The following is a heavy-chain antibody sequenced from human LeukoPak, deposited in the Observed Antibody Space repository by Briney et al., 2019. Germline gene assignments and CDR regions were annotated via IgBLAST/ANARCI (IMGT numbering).Heavy chain of an antibody. V-gene: IGHV4-59*12. Sequence: SETLSLTCTVFGGSISSYYWSWIRQPPGKGLEWIGSIFHSGSTYYNPSLKSRVTISVDTSRNQFSLKVSSVTAADTAVYYCAREGYSNSFDYWGQGTLVTVSS. CDR3: AREGYSNSFDY. CDR2: IFHSGST. CDR1: GGSISSYY. D-gene: IGHD4-11*01. J-gene: IGHJ4*02.